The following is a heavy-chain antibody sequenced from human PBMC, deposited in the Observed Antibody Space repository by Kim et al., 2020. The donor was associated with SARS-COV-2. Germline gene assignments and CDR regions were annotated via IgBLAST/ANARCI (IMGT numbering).Heavy chain of an antibody. Sequence: ASVKVSCKASGYTFTSYGISWVRQAPGQGLEWMGWISAYNGNTNYAQKLQGRVTMTTDTSTSTAYMELRSLRSDDTAMYYCASAIFGVVTNYGMDVWGQGTTVTVSS. J-gene: IGHJ6*02. CDR2: ISAYNGNT. CDR1: GYTFTSYG. D-gene: IGHD3-3*01. V-gene: IGHV1-18*01. CDR3: ASAIFGVVTNYGMDV.